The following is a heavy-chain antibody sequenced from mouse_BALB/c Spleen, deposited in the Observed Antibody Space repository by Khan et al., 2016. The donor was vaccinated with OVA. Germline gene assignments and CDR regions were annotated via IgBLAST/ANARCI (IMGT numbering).Heavy chain of an antibody. CDR2: ISYDGSI. CDR1: GYSITSGYY. V-gene: IGHV3-6*02. J-gene: IGHJ2*01. CDR3: AKGGYGNFFDY. Sequence: VQLKESGPGLVKPSQSLSLTCSVPGYSITSGYYWNWIRQFPGNKLEWMGYISYDGSINYNPSLKNRISITRATSKNQFFLKSNPLTTKDTATYYGAKGGYGNFFDYWGQGTTLTVSS. D-gene: IGHD2-1*01.